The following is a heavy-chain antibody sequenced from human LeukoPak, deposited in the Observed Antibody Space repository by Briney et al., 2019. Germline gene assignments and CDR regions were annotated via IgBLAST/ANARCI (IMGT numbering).Heavy chain of an antibody. D-gene: IGHD4-17*01. Sequence: SETLSLTCAVYGGSFSGYYWSWIRQPPGKGLEWIRYIYYSGSTNYNPSLKSRVTISVDTSKNQFSLKLSSVTAADTAVYYCARGLLDYGDLGDAFDIWGQGTMVTVSS. J-gene: IGHJ3*02. V-gene: IGHV4-59*12. CDR1: GGSFSGYY. CDR3: ARGLLDYGDLGDAFDI. CDR2: IYYSGST.